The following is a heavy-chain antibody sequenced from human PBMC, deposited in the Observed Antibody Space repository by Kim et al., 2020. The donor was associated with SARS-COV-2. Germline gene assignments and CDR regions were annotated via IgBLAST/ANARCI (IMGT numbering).Heavy chain of an antibody. CDR2: IYYSGGT. Sequence: SETLSLTCTVSGDSISTSGCYWSWIRQHPGKGLEWIGYIYYSGGTHYNPSLKSRVTISIDTSKNQFSLRLSSVTAADTAVYYCARDVGHTFGPYYFDYWGRGTLVTVSS. CDR3: ARDVGHTFGPYYFDY. CDR1: GDSISTSGCY. J-gene: IGHJ4*02. V-gene: IGHV4-31*03. D-gene: IGHD3-10*01.